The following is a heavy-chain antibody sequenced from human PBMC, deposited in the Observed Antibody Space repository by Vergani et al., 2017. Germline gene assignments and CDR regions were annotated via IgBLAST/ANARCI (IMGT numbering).Heavy chain of an antibody. D-gene: IGHD6-13*01. Sequence: VQLVESGGGLVKPGGSLRLSCEASGFTFSSYAMSWVRQAPGKGLEWVSAISGSGSSTYYGDSVKGRFTISRDNSKNTLYLQMNSLRAEDTAVYYCAKFGSSGLAAQIRDYYYYYMDVWGKGTTVTVSS. V-gene: IGHV3-23*04. CDR1: GFTFSSYA. J-gene: IGHJ6*03. CDR3: AKFGSSGLAAQIRDYYYYYMDV. CDR2: ISGSGSST.